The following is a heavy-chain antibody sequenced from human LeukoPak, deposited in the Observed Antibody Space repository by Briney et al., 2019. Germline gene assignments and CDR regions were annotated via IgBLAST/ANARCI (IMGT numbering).Heavy chain of an antibody. D-gene: IGHD5-24*01. CDR1: GFTVSSNY. J-gene: IGHJ3*02. Sequence: GGSLRLSCAASGFTVSSNYMSWVRQAPGKGLEWVSVIYSGGSTYYADSLKGRFTISRDNAKNSLFLQMNSLRAEDTAVYYCARGRRDGYNLVDAFDIWGQGTMVTVSS. V-gene: IGHV3-66*01. CDR2: IYSGGST. CDR3: ARGRRDGYNLVDAFDI.